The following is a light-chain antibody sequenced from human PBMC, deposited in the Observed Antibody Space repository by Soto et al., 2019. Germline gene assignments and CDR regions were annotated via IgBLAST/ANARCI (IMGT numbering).Light chain of an antibody. Sequence: QSVVTQPASVSGSPGQSITISFTGTSSDVGAYDFVSWYQQHPDKAPKLMIYEVRNRPSGVSNRFSGSKSVNTATLTISGLQAEDEADYYCSSYTTSSTRVFGTGTKVTVL. CDR2: EVR. CDR1: SSDVGAYDF. J-gene: IGLJ1*01. V-gene: IGLV2-14*03. CDR3: SSYTTSSTRV.